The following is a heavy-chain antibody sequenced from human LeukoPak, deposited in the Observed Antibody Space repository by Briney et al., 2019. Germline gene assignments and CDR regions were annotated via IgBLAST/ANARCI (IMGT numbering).Heavy chain of an antibody. V-gene: IGHV4-59*11. D-gene: IGHD5-18*01. J-gene: IGHJ4*02. CDR1: GGSISSHY. CDR3: ATIKRGSIFGYFDF. CDR2: LFDSVNT. Sequence: SEALSLTCTVSGGSISSHYWSWIRQPPGKGLEWIAYLFDSVNTKDNPSLQSRLTLSADTSKNQFSLRLSSVTAADTAVYYCATIKRGSIFGYFDFWGQGIKVTVSS.